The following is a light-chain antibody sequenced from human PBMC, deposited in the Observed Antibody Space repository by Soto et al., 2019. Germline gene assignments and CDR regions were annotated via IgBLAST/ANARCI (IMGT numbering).Light chain of an antibody. Sequence: ESMMTQSPATVPVSPGEGVTPSCRATQTISNDLAWYQQKPGQAPRPLIDGASTRATGVPARFSGGGSGTEFTLTISSLQSEDSAFYYCQQNNKWPPVTFGGGTKVDIK. CDR3: QQNNKWPPVT. CDR1: QTISND. V-gene: IGKV3-15*01. J-gene: IGKJ4*01. CDR2: GAS.